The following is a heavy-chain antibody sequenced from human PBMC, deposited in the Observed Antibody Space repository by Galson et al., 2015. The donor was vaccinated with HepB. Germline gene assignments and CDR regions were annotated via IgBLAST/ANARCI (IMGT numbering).Heavy chain of an antibody. Sequence: SVKVSCKASGYTFTSYYMHWVRQAPGQGLEWMGIINPSGGSTSYTQKFQGRVTMTRDTSTSTVYMELSSLRSEDTAVYYCAREAGGAQYGRGAFDIWGQGTMVTVSS. CDR2: INPSGGST. CDR1: GYTFTSYY. V-gene: IGHV1-46*01. D-gene: IGHD3-10*01. J-gene: IGHJ3*02. CDR3: AREAGGAQYGRGAFDI.